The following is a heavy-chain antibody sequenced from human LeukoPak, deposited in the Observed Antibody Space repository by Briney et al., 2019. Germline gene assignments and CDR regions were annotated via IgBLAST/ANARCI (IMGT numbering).Heavy chain of an antibody. Sequence: SVKVSCKASGGTFSGYAISWVRQAPGQGLEWMGGTIPIFGSASYAQKLKGRVTITADESTSTAYMELTSLRSEDTAVYYCARGGGRLMNPFDPWGQGTLVTVSS. CDR1: GGTFSGYA. V-gene: IGHV1-69*01. D-gene: IGHD1-14*01. CDR3: ARGGGRLMNPFDP. J-gene: IGHJ5*02. CDR2: TIPIFGSA.